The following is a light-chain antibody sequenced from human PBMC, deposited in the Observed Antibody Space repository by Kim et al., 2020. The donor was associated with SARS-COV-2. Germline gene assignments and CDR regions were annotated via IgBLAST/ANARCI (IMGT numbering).Light chain of an antibody. CDR1: QSISNW. J-gene: IGKJ1*01. Sequence: DIQMTQSPSTLSASVGDRVTITCRASQSISNWLAWYQQKPGKAPKLLIYDASSLRSGVPSRFSGSGSGTEFTLTISNLQPDDFATYYCQQYTTWTFGQGTKVDI. V-gene: IGKV1-5*01. CDR3: QQYTTWT. CDR2: DAS.